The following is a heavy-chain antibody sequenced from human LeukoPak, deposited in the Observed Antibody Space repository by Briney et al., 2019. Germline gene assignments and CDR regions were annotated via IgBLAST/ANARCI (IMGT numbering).Heavy chain of an antibody. CDR3: AREGDTTVRWLDP. J-gene: IGHJ5*02. CDR2: IYYSGST. Sequence: SSETLSLTYTVSGDSISSYYWSWIRQPPGKGLEWIGYIYYSGSTNYNPSLKSRVTISIDTSKNQFSLNLSSVTAADTAMYYCAREGDTTVRWLDPWGQGILVTVSS. V-gene: IGHV4-59*12. D-gene: IGHD1-1*01. CDR1: GDSISSYY.